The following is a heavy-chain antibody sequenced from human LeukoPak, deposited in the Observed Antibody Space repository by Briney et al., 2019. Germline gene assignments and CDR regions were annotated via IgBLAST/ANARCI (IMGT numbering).Heavy chain of an antibody. Sequence: GGSLRLSCAASGFTFSIYAMSWVRQAPGEGLEWVSAISGSGGSTYYADSVKGRFTISRDNSKNTLYLQMNSLRAEDTAVYYCAKSFYYDSSGYYYVHWGQGTLVTVSS. V-gene: IGHV3-23*01. CDR3: AKSFYYDSSGYYYVH. D-gene: IGHD3-22*01. J-gene: IGHJ4*02. CDR1: GFTFSIYA. CDR2: ISGSGGST.